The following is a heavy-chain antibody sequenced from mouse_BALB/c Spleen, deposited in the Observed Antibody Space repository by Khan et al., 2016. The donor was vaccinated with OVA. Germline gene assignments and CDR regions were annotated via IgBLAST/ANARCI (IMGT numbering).Heavy chain of an antibody. D-gene: IGHD2-3*01. CDR3: ARPAYDGYYDY. V-gene: IGHV1S137*01. Sequence: VQLQESGPELVRPGVSVKISCKGSGYTFTDYAMYWVKQSHAKSLEWIGLISTYSGNTNYNQKFKGKATMTVDKSSSTAHMELARLTSEDSAIYYCARPAYDGYYDYWGQGTTLTVSS. CDR2: ISTYSGNT. CDR1: GYTFTDYA. J-gene: IGHJ2*01.